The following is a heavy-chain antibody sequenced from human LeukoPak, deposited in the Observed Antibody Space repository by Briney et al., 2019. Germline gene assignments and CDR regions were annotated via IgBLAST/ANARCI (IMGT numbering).Heavy chain of an antibody. J-gene: IGHJ4*02. CDR3: ARDAHNDFWSGSESNFDY. CDR2: IKQDGSEK. CDR1: GFTFSSYW. D-gene: IGHD3-3*01. V-gene: IGHV3-7*01. Sequence: GGSLRLSCAASGFTFSSYWMSWVRQAPGKGLEWVANIKQDGSEKYYVDSVEGRFTISRDNAKNSLYLQMNSLRAEDTAVYYCARDAHNDFWSGSESNFDYWGQGTLVTVSS.